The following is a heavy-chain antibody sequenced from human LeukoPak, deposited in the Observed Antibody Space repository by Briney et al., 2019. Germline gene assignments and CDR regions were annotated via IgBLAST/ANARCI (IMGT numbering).Heavy chain of an antibody. V-gene: IGHV3-21*01. CDR2: ISSSSSYI. J-gene: IGHJ3*02. CDR1: GFTFSSYS. CDR3: VSLGPGAPDAFDI. Sequence: PGGSLRLSCAASGFTFSSYSMNWVRQAPGKGLEWVSSISSSSSYIYYADSVKGRFTISRDNAKNSLYLQMNSLRAEDTAVYYCVSLGPGAPDAFDIWGQGTMVTVSS. D-gene: IGHD1-1*01.